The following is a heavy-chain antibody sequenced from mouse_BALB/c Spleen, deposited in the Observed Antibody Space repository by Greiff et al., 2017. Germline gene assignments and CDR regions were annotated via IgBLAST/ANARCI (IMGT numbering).Heavy chain of an antibody. CDR2: ISDGGSYT. CDR1: GFTFSDYY. Sequence: EVHLVESGGGLVKPGGSLKLSCAASGFTFSDYYMYWVRQTPEKRLEWVATISDGGSYTYYPDSVKGRFTISRDNAKNNLYLQMSSLKSEDTAMYYCARDRGLNYAMDYWGQGTSVTVSS. V-gene: IGHV5-4*02. D-gene: IGHD2-2*01. J-gene: IGHJ4*01. CDR3: ARDRGLNYAMDY.